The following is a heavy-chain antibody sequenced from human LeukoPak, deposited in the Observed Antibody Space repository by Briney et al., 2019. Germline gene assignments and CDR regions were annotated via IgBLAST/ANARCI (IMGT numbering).Heavy chain of an antibody. CDR1: GGSLSSSSYY. Sequence: PSETLSLTCTVSGGSLSSSSYYWGWIRQAPGKGLEWVSAISGSGGSTYYADSVKGRFTISRDNSKNTLYLQMNSLRAGDTAVYYCAKDLGVSGALDIWGQGTMVTVSS. J-gene: IGHJ3*02. D-gene: IGHD3-10*01. CDR3: AKDLGVSGALDI. CDR2: ISGSGGST. V-gene: IGHV3-23*01.